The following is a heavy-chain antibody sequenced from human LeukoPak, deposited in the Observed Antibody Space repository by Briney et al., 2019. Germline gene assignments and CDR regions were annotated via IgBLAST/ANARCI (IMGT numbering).Heavy chain of an antibody. Sequence: GGSLRLSCAASGFTFSNAWMSWVRQAPGKGLEWVGRIKSKTDGGTTDYAAPVKGRFTISRDDSKNTLYLQMNSLKTEDTAVYYCTTDFEFRGSYCLDYWGQGTLVTVSS. CDR2: IKSKTDGGTT. J-gene: IGHJ4*02. CDR3: TTDFEFRGSYCLDY. V-gene: IGHV3-15*01. CDR1: GFTFSNAW. D-gene: IGHD1-26*01.